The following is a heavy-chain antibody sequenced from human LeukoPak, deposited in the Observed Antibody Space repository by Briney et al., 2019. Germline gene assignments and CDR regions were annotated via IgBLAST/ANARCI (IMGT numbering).Heavy chain of an antibody. CDR1: GGSISSYY. CDR2: IYYSGST. CDR3: ASLSGSYYYFDY. D-gene: IGHD1-26*01. J-gene: IGHJ4*02. Sequence: PSETLSLTCTVSGGSISSYYWSWIRQPPGKGLEWIGYIYYSGSTNYNPSLKSRVTISVDTSKNQFSLKLSSVTAADTAVYYCASLSGSYYYFDYWGQGTLVTVSS. V-gene: IGHV4-59*08.